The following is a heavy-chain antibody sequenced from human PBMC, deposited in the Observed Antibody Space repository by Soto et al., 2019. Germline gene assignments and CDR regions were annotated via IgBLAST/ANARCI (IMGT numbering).Heavy chain of an antibody. Sequence: GGSLRLSCAASGFTFSSYSINWVRQAPGKGLEWVSYISSSSSTIYYADSVKGRFTISRDNAKNSLYLQMNSLRAEDTAVYYWARVYRTEPPFDCWGQGTLVTVSS. J-gene: IGHJ4*02. CDR2: ISSSSSTI. CDR3: ARVYRTEPPFDC. D-gene: IGHD5-18*01. V-gene: IGHV3-48*01. CDR1: GFTFSSYS.